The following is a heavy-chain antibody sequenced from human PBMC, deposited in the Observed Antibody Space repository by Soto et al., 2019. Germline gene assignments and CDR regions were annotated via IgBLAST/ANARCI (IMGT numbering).Heavy chain of an antibody. Sequence: PGGSLRLSCAASGFTFSSYAMHWVRQAPGKGLEWVAVISYDGSNKYYADSVKGRFTISRDNSKNTLYLQMNSLRAEDTAVYYCARDLGVIPDYWGQGTLVTVSS. D-gene: IGHD3-16*02. CDR1: GFTFSSYA. J-gene: IGHJ4*02. CDR3: ARDLGVIPDY. V-gene: IGHV3-30-3*01. CDR2: ISYDGSNK.